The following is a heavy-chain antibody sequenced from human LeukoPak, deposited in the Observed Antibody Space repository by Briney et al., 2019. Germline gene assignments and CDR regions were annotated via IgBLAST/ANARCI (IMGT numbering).Heavy chain of an antibody. J-gene: IGHJ4*02. CDR1: GGTFSSYA. CDR2: IIPIFGTA. V-gene: IGHV1-69*05. Sequence: SVKVSCKASGGTFSSYAISWVRQAPGQGPEWMGRIIPIFGTANYAQKFQGRVTITTDESTSTAYMELSSLRSEDTAVYYCARDPLSDPPGDYWGQGTLVTVSS. CDR3: ARDPLSDPPGDY.